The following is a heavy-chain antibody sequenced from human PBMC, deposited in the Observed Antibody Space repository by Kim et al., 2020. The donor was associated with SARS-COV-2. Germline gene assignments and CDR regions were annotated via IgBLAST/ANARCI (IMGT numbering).Heavy chain of an antibody. D-gene: IGHD5-12*01. V-gene: IGHV3-53*04. CDR2: IYSGGST. J-gene: IGHJ4*02. Sequence: GGSLRLSCAASGFTVSSNYMSWVRQAPGKGLEWVSVIYSGGSTYYADSVKGRFTISRHNSKNTLYLQMNSLRAEDTAVYYCASEMATTRGHYFDYWGQGTLVTVSS. CDR1: GFTVSSNY. CDR3: ASEMATTRGHYFDY.